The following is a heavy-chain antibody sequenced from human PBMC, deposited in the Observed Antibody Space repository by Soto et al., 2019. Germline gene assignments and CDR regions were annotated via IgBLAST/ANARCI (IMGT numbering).Heavy chain of an antibody. CDR3: ARDRMGEAGLPLAY. V-gene: IGHV1-3*04. J-gene: IGHJ4*02. Sequence: QVQLVQSGAEVKKPGASVKVSCKASGYPFTTYAIHWVRQAPGQSLEWMGWISTDNGNTKYSQKFQGRLTITRDTSATTAYMELSSLRSEDTAVYYWARDRMGEAGLPLAYWGQGTLVTVSS. CDR1: GYPFTTYA. CDR2: ISTDNGNT. D-gene: IGHD1-26*01.